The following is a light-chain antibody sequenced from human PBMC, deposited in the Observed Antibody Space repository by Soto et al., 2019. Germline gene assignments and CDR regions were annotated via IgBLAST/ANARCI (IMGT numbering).Light chain of an antibody. V-gene: IGKV3-15*01. Sequence: EIAMTQSPATLSVSPWERATLSCRASQSVSSKLAWYQQKPGQAPRLLIYDASTRATGIPARFSGSGSGTDFTLTISRLEPEDFAVYHCQQYGSSPTFGQGTKVDIK. CDR2: DAS. CDR1: QSVSSK. J-gene: IGKJ1*01. CDR3: QQYGSSPT.